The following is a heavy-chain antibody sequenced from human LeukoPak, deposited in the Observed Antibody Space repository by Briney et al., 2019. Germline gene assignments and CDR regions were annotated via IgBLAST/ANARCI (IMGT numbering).Heavy chain of an antibody. V-gene: IGHV3-48*01. CDR3: ARSRTYYYFDV. CDR2: ISSSGNTI. J-gene: IGHJ6*03. CDR1: GFTLSSYS. Sequence: GGSLRLSCEASGFTLSSYSMNWVRQAPGKGLEWVSYISSSGNTIYYADSVKGRFTISRDNAKNSLYLQMNSLRAEDTAVYYCARSRTYYYFDVWGKGTTVTVSS.